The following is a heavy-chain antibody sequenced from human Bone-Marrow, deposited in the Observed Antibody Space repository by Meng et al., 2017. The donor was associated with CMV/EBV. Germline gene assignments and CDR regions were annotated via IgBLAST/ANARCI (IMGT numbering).Heavy chain of an antibody. D-gene: IGHD3-3*01. J-gene: IGHJ5*02. CDR1: GYSFTSYG. V-gene: IGHV5-51*01. Sequence: GESLKISCKGSGYSFTSYGIGWVRQMPGKGLEWMGIIYPGDSDTRYSPSFQGQVTISADKSISTAYLQWSSLKASDTAMYYCARQNDFWSGSNWFDPWGPGSLVTVSS. CDR2: IYPGDSDT. CDR3: ARQNDFWSGSNWFDP.